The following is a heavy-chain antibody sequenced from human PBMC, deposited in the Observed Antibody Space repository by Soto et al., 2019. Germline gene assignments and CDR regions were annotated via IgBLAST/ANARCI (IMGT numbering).Heavy chain of an antibody. V-gene: IGHV4-59*01. CDR3: ARAGDYGDYQLYYYYMDV. CDR2: IYYSGST. D-gene: IGHD4-17*01. CDR1: GGSISSYY. J-gene: IGHJ6*03. Sequence: SETLSLTCTVSGGSISSYYWSWIRQPPGKGLEWIGYIYYSGSTNYNPSLKSRVTISVDTSKNQFSLKMSSVTAADTAVYYCARAGDYGDYQLYYYYMDVWGKGTTVTVSS.